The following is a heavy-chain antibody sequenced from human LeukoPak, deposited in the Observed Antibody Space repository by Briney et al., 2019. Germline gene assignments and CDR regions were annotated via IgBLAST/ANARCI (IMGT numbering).Heavy chain of an antibody. V-gene: IGHV3-7*01. Sequence: GGSLRLSCAASGFTFGSYWMSWVRQAPGKGLEWVANIKQDGSEKYYVDSVKGRFTISRDNAKNSLYLQMNSLRAEDTAVYYCARSGVVVAAANDYWGQGTLVTVSS. D-gene: IGHD2-15*01. CDR3: ARSGVVVAAANDY. CDR2: IKQDGSEK. J-gene: IGHJ4*02. CDR1: GFTFGSYW.